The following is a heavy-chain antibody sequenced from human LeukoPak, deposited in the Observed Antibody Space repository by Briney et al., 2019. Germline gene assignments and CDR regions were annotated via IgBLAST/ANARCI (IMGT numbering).Heavy chain of an antibody. D-gene: IGHD3-3*02. CDR3: ARDPMSLLATRGMDV. CDR1: GYTFTGYY. Sequence: GASVKVSCKASGYTFTGYYMHWVRQAPGQGLEWMGWINPNSGGTNYAQKFQGRVTMTRDTSISTAYMELSRLRSDDTAVYYCARDPMSLLATRGMDVWGQGTTVTVSS. CDR2: INPNSGGT. V-gene: IGHV1-2*02. J-gene: IGHJ6*02.